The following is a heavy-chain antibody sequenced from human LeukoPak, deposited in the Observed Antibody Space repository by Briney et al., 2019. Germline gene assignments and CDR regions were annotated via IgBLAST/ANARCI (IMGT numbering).Heavy chain of an antibody. CDR3: ASALNSRSSSC. Sequence: GASVKVSSKASGYRFSDYYMHWVRQPAEQRLERMVWFTPESGGTNYAQKFQGRLTMTTDTTISTAYMELTRLRSDDTAVYYCASALNSRSSSCWGQGTRVTLPS. CDR2: FTPESGGT. J-gene: IGHJ4*02. D-gene: IGHD6-13*01. CDR1: GYRFSDYY. V-gene: IGHV1-2*02.